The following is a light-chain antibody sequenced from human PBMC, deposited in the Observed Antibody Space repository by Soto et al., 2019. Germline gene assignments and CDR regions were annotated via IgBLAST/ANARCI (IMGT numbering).Light chain of an antibody. CDR1: QSVSSN. J-gene: IGKJ5*01. CDR3: QQYNNWPPIN. Sequence: EIVMTQSPATLSVSPGERATLSCRASQSVSSNLAWYQQKPCQAPRLLIYGASTRATGIPARFSGSGSGTEFTLTISSLQSEDFAVYYCQQYNNWPPINFGQGTRLEIK. V-gene: IGKV3-15*01. CDR2: GAS.